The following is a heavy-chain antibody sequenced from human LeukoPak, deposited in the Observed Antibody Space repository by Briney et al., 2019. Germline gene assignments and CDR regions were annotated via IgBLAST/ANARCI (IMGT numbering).Heavy chain of an antibody. CDR1: GFTFSNYG. V-gene: IGHV3-48*01. CDR2: ISGGGTTI. J-gene: IGHJ6*03. Sequence: GGSLRLSCAASGFTFSNYGMNWVRQAPGKGLEWVSYISGGGTTIYYADSVKGRFTISRDSAKDSLDLQVNSLRAEDTAVYYCAREPVYYYYMDVWGKGTTVTVSS. CDR3: AREPVYYYYMDV.